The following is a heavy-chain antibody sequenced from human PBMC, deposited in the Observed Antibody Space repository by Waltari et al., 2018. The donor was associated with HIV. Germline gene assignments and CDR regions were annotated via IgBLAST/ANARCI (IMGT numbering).Heavy chain of an antibody. CDR3: VTSGYNFVEFGHRLDF. CDR1: RFTCAIAA. J-gene: IGHJ4*02. D-gene: IGHD5-18*01. Sequence: EVLFLESGGGLVRPGGVPRLSCIASRFTCAIAAMTRVRQAPGKGLVWVSSISRSASATYFADSVKGRATIARDNSMDMLSLHIYSLTVDDAAVYHCVTSGYNFVEFGHRLDFWGRGILVTVS. CDR2: ISRSASAT. V-gene: IGHV3-23*01.